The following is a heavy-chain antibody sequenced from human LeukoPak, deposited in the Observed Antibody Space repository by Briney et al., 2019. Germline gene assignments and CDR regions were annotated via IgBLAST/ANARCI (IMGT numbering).Heavy chain of an antibody. CDR2: ISAYNGRT. CDR1: GYIFIKHG. CDR3: ARWGASPNDF. D-gene: IGHD3-16*01. J-gene: IGHJ4*02. Sequence: ASVKVSYKASGYIFIKHGIAWVRQAPGQGLQYMGWISAYNGRTDYAQNLQGRVTMTTDTATTTAYMELRSLTPDDTAVYFCARWGASPNDFWGQGTLVTVSS. V-gene: IGHV1-18*01.